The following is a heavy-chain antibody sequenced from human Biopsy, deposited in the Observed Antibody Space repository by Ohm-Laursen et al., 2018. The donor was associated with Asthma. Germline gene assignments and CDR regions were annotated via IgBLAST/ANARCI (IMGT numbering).Heavy chain of an antibody. J-gene: IGHJ6*02. CDR3: AKDTEGRYDFWSGLSYNYYGMDV. Sequence: SLRLSCSASRFTYEMHWVRQAPGKGLEWVAVISYDGSSIYYADSVKGRFTISRDNSKNTLSLQMNSLTAEDTAVYYCAKDTEGRYDFWSGLSYNYYGMDVWGQGTTVTVSS. D-gene: IGHD3-3*01. CDR1: RFTYE. V-gene: IGHV3-30*04. CDR2: ISYDGSSI.